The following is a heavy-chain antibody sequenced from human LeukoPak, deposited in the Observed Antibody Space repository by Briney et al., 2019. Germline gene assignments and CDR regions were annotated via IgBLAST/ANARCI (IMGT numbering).Heavy chain of an antibody. D-gene: IGHD5-24*01. CDR1: GGSISSGGYY. CDR2: IYTSGST. CDR3: ARDFGKGVWMATDAFDI. J-gene: IGHJ3*02. V-gene: IGHV4-61*02. Sequence: PSETLSLTCTVSGGSISSGGYYWSWIRQPAGKGLEWIGRIYTSGSTNYNPSLKSRVTISVDTSKNQFSLKLSSVTAADTAVYYCARDFGKGVWMATDAFDIWGQGTMVTVSS.